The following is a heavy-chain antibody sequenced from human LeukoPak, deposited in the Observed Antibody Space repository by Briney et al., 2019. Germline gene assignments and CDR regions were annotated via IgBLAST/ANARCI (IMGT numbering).Heavy chain of an antibody. J-gene: IGHJ6*02. Sequence: SETLSLTCAVYGGSFSGYYWSWIRQPPGKGLEGIGEINHSGSTNYNPSLKSRVTISVDTSKNQFSLKLSSVTAAETAVYYCARGRVRGYCSSTSCYYYYGMDVWGQGTTVTVSS. CDR3: ARGRVRGYCSSTSCYYYYGMDV. D-gene: IGHD2-2*01. CDR1: GGSFSGYY. CDR2: INHSGST. V-gene: IGHV4-34*01.